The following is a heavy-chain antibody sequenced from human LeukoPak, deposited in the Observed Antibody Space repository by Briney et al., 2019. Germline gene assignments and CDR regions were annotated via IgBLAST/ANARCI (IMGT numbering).Heavy chain of an antibody. CDR1: GYSFTSYW. CDR2: IYPGDSDT. J-gene: IGHJ5*02. CDR3: ARRSYCSSISCYNWFDP. V-gene: IGHV5-51*01. Sequence: GESLKISCKGSGYSFTSYWIGWVRQMPGKGLEWMGIIYPGDSDTRYSPSFQGQVTISADKSINTAYLQWSSLKASDTAMYYCARRSYCSSISCYNWFDPWGQGTLVTVSS. D-gene: IGHD2-2*01.